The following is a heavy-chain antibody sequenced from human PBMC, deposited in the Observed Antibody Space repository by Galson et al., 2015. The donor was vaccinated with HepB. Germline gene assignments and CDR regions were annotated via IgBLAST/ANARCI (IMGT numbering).Heavy chain of an antibody. D-gene: IGHD3-22*01. V-gene: IGHV3-64*01. J-gene: IGHJ3*02. CDR2: ISSNGGST. CDR3: ARSFTMIVLPGSAFDI. CDR1: GFTFSSYA. Sequence: SLRLSCAASGFTFSSYAMHWVRQAPGKGLEYVSAISSNGGSTYYANSVKGRFTISRDNSKNTLYLQMGSLRAEDMAVYYCARSFTMIVLPGSAFDIWGQGTMVTVSS.